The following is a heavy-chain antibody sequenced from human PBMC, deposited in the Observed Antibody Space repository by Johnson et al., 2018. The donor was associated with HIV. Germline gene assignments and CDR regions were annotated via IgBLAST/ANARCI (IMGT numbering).Heavy chain of an antibody. CDR3: AKAVGRQQLVQDAFDI. CDR1: GFTFSSYG. Sequence: VQLVESGGGVVQPGRSLRLSCAASGFTFSSYGMHWVRQAPGKGLEWVAVIWYDGSNKYYADSVKGRFTISRDNSKNTLYLQMNSLRAEDTAVYYCAKAVGRQQLVQDAFDIWGQGTMVTVSS. V-gene: IGHV3-33*06. CDR2: IWYDGSNK. D-gene: IGHD6-13*01. J-gene: IGHJ3*02.